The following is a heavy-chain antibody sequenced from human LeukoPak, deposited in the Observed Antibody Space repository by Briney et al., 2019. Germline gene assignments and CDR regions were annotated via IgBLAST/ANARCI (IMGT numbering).Heavy chain of an antibody. CDR3: ARVWNWNDPTVGY. CDR1: RFIFSSYG. D-gene: IGHD1-1*01. CDR2: ISYDGSNK. V-gene: IGHV3-30*03. Sequence: PGGSLRLSCAASRFIFSSYGMHWVRQAPGKGLEWVAVISYDGSNKYYADSVKGRFTVSRDNSKNTLYLQMNSLRAEDTAVYYCARVWNWNDPTVGYWGQGTLVTVSS. J-gene: IGHJ4*02.